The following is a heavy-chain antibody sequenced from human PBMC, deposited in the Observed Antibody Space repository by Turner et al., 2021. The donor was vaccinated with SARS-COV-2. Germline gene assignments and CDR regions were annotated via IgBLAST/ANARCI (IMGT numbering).Heavy chain of an antibody. J-gene: IGHJ6*02. V-gene: IGHV3-21*01. CDR2: ISSSSSYR. Sequence: VHFLASGVALVTPGGALRLSCAASAFTWSSYSMNWVRQGPGKGLEWVSSISSSSSYRSYADSVKSRFIITRDNAKNSLYLQVNSPGTDDKAVYYYAAIAAAGPDFYYYYGMDVWGQGTTVTVSS. CDR3: AAIAAAGPDFYYYYGMDV. CDR1: AFTWSSYS. D-gene: IGHD6-13*01.